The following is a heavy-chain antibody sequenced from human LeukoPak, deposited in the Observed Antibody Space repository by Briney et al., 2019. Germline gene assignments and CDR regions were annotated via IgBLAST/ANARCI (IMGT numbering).Heavy chain of an antibody. V-gene: IGHV1-69*05. Sequence: GASVKVSCKASGGSFSTYAICWVRQAPGQGLEWMGGIIPIFGTTNYAQKLQGRVTMATDTSTSTAYMELRSLRSDDTAVYYCARDRRYCSGGTCSRYYYYYMDVWGKGTTVTVSS. D-gene: IGHD2-15*01. CDR3: ARDRRYCSGGTCSRYYYYYMDV. CDR1: GGSFSTYA. CDR2: IIPIFGTT. J-gene: IGHJ6*03.